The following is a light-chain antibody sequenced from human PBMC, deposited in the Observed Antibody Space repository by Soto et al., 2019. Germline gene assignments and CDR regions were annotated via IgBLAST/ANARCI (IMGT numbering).Light chain of an antibody. CDR2: EVS. Sequence: QSALTQPASVSGSPGQSITISCTGTSSDVRGYNYVSWYRQYPGKAPKLLIYEVSLRPSGVPDRFSGSKSGNTASLTISGLQAEDEADYYCNSFTSSTILHLVFGTGTKVTVL. J-gene: IGLJ1*01. CDR1: SSDVRGYNY. V-gene: IGLV2-14*01. CDR3: NSFTSSTILHLV.